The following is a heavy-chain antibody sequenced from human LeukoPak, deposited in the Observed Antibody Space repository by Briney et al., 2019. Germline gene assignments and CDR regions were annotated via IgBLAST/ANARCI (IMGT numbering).Heavy chain of an antibody. CDR1: GVSFSGYY. CDR3: ARENGRVSSGSSSWYY. Sequence: PSETLSLTCAVYGVSFSGYYWSWIRQPPGKGLEWIGEINHSGSTNYNPSLKSRVTISVDTSKNQFSLKLSSVTAADTAVYYCARENGRVSSGSSSWYYWGQGTLVTVSS. D-gene: IGHD6-13*01. J-gene: IGHJ4*02. V-gene: IGHV4-34*01. CDR2: INHSGST.